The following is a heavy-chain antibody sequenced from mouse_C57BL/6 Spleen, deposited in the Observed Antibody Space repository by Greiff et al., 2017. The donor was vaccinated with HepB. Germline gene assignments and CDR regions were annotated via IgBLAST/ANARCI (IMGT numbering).Heavy chain of an antibody. CDR1: GYTFTDYN. J-gene: IGHJ3*01. D-gene: IGHD2-5*01. CDR2: INPNNGGT. CDR3: ASYSNYKGWFAY. V-gene: IGHV1-18*01. Sequence: EVQLQQSGPELVKPGASVKIPCKASGYTFTDYNMDWVKQSHGKSLEWIGDINPNNGGTIYNQKFKGKATLTVDKSSSTAYMELRSLTSEDTAVYYCASYSNYKGWFAYWGQGTLVTVSA.